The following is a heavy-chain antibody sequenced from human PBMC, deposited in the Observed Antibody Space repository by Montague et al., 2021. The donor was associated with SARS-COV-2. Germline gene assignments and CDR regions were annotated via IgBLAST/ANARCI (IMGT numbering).Heavy chain of an antibody. CDR2: IYYSGST. D-gene: IGHD3-22*01. CDR1: GGSISSGGYY. Sequence: TLSLTCTVSGGSISSGGYYWSWIRQHPGKGLEWIGYIYYSGSTYYNPSLKSRVTISVDTSKNQFSLKLSSASAADTAVYYCARRRITMILVGSWDYFDYWGQGTLVTVSS. CDR3: ARRRITMILVGSWDYFDY. V-gene: IGHV4-31*03. J-gene: IGHJ4*02.